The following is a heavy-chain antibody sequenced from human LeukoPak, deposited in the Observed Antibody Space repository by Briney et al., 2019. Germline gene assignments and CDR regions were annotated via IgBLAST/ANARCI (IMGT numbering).Heavy chain of an antibody. CDR1: GFTFSSYA. J-gene: IGHJ4*02. CDR3: AKDLDYIRVSWLAADPYGY. Sequence: GGSLRLSCAASGFTFSSYAMSWVRQAPGKGLEWVSAISGSGGSTYYADSVKGRFTISRDNSKNTLYLQMNSLRAEDTAVYYCAKDLDYIRVSWLAADPYGYWGQGTLVTVSS. D-gene: IGHD3-10*02. CDR2: ISGSGGST. V-gene: IGHV3-23*01.